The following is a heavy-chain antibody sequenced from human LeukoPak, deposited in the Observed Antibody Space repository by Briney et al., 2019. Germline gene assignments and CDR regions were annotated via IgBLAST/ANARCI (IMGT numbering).Heavy chain of an antibody. CDR2: IWYDGSNK. V-gene: IGHV3-33*01. D-gene: IGHD5-24*01. Sequence: GGSLRLSCAASRFTFSSYGMHWVRQAPGKGLEWVAVIWYDGSNKYYADSVKGRFTISRDNSKNTLYLQMNSLRAEDTAVYYCARDVDGYNHFDYWGQGTLVTVSS. CDR3: ARDVDGYNHFDY. CDR1: RFTFSSYG. J-gene: IGHJ4*02.